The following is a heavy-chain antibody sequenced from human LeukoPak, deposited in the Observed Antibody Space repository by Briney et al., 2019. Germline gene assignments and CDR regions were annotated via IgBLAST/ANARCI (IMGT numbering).Heavy chain of an antibody. CDR3: ARSSGWYGELYYFDY. V-gene: IGHV4-39*07. J-gene: IGHJ4*02. CDR1: GGSIRSSNYY. CDR2: ISYSGPT. Sequence: SETLSLTCTVSGGSIRSSNYYWGWIRQPPGMGLEWIGSISYSGPTYYIRSLKSRVTISLDTSKNQFSLKLSSVTAADTAVYYCARSSGWYGELYYFDYWGQGTLVTVSS. D-gene: IGHD6-19*01.